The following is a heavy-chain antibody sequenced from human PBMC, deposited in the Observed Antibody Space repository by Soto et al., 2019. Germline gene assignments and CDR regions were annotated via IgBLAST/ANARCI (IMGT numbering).Heavy chain of an antibody. CDR1: GGSISSSSYY. CDR2: INYSGST. CDR3: ARGPSGDKVDF. V-gene: IGHV4-39*07. J-gene: IGHJ4*02. D-gene: IGHD7-27*01. Sequence: SETLSLTCTVSGGSISSSSYYWGWIRQPPGKGLEWIGNINYSGSTYYNPSLKSRLTMSIDTSKNQFSLKLSSVSAADTAVYYCARGPSGDKVDFWGQGTLVTVSS.